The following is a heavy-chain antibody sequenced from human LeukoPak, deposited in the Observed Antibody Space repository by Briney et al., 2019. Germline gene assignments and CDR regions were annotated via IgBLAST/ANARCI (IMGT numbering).Heavy chain of an antibody. J-gene: IGHJ4*02. CDR1: GFTFSSYG. V-gene: IGHV3-30*18. D-gene: IGHD1-7*01. CDR2: ISYDGSNK. CDR3: AKGWNWNFYFDY. Sequence: GGSLRLSCAASGFTFSSYGMHWVRQAPGKGLEWVAVISYDGSNKYYADSVKGRFTISRDNSKITLYLQMNSLRAEDTAVYYCAKGWNWNFYFDYWGQGTLVTVSS.